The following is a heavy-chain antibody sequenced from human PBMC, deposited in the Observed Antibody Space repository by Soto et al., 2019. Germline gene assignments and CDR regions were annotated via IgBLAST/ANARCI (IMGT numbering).Heavy chain of an antibody. Sequence: PETLSLTCTVSGDSISSSYWAWIWQSPWKGLEWIAYIYYSGTTNYNPSLERRASISMDTSKNQFSLRLTSVTAADTAVYYCARSLVHQWLVHDPYDIWGQGTFVTASS. CDR3: ARSLVHQWLVHDPYDI. CDR1: GDSISSSY. J-gene: IGHJ3*02. D-gene: IGHD6-19*01. V-gene: IGHV4-59*01. CDR2: IYYSGTT.